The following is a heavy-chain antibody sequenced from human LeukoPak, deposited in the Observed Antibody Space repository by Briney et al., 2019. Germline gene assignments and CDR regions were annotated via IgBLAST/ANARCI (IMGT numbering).Heavy chain of an antibody. CDR3: SMTMTTVTTGDY. CDR1: GLTFSSYA. J-gene: IGHJ4*02. CDR2: ISGSGGST. D-gene: IGHD4-17*01. Sequence: GGSLRLSCAASGLTFSSYAMSWVRQAPGKGLEWVSAISGSGGSTYYADSVKGRFTISRDNSKNTLYLQMNSLRAEDTAVYYCSMTMTTVTTGDYWGQGTLVTVSS. V-gene: IGHV3-23*01.